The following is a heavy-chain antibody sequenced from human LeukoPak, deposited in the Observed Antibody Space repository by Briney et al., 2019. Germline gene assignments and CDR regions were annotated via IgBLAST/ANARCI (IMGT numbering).Heavy chain of an antibody. Sequence: GGSLRLSCAASGFTFSSYLMSWVRQAPGKGLGWVAFIRFDGSNKYYADSVKGRFTISRDNSKNTVYMQMTILSPEDTAVYYCAKNKGDGSSWSNFDYWGQGTLVTVSS. D-gene: IGHD3-22*01. V-gene: IGHV3-30*02. CDR2: IRFDGSNK. CDR3: AKNKGDGSSWSNFDY. J-gene: IGHJ4*02. CDR1: GFTFSSYL.